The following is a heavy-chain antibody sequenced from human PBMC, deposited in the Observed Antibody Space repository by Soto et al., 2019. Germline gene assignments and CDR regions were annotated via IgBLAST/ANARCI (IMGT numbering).Heavy chain of an antibody. J-gene: IGHJ5*02. CDR2: ISAYNGNT. CDR3: ARGGSTVAAANWFDP. V-gene: IGHV1-18*04. CDR1: GYTFTRYG. D-gene: IGHD6-19*01. Sequence: ASVKVSCKASGYTFTRYGISWVRQAPGQGLEWMGWISAYNGNTNYAQKLQGRVTMTTDTSTSTAYMELRSLRSDDTAVYYCARGGSTVAAANWFDPWGQGTLVTVSA.